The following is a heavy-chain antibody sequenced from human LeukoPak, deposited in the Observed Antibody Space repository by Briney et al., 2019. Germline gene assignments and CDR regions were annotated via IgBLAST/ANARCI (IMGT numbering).Heavy chain of an antibody. D-gene: IGHD5-12*01. CDR1: GGAFSSYA. CDR2: IIPILGIA. CDR3: ARSPNSGYELILYFDY. J-gene: IGHJ4*02. V-gene: IGHV1-69*04. Sequence: SVKVSCKASGGAFSSYAISWVRQAPGQGLEWMGRIIPILGIANYAQKFQGRVTITADKSTSTAYMELSSLRSEDTAVYYCARSPNSGYELILYFDYWGQGTLVTVSS.